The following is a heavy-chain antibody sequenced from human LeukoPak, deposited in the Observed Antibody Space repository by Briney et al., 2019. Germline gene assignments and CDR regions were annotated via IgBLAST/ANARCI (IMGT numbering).Heavy chain of an antibody. V-gene: IGHV4-39*07. CDR1: GGSINSISYY. D-gene: IGHD2-21*02. CDR2: ISYHGYT. CDR3: ARVDRGVVVTAPDY. Sequence: SETLSLTCTVSGGSINSISYYWGWIRQPPGKGLEWIGSISYHGYTSYNPSLKSRVTISVDTSKNQFSLKLNSVTAADTAVYYCARVDRGVVVTAPDYWGQGTLVTVSS. J-gene: IGHJ4*02.